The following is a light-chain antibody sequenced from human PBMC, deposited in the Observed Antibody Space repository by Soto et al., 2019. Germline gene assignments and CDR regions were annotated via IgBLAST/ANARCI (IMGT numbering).Light chain of an antibody. V-gene: IGKV3-15*01. CDR1: QSVSSN. CDR3: QHYNIWPLT. Sequence: EIVMTQSPATLSVSPGERATLSCRASQSVSSNVIWFQQKPGQAPRLLIYGASTRATGIPARFSGSGSGTEFTLTISSLQSEDFAVYYCQHYNIWPLTFGPGTKVDIK. CDR2: GAS. J-gene: IGKJ3*01.